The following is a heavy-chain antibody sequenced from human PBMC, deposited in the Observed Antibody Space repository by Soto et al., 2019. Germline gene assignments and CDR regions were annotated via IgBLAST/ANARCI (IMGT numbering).Heavy chain of an antibody. CDR1: GVTVSSDAYY. J-gene: IGHJ5*02. CDR2: IYHTGST. V-gene: IGHV4-31*03. Sequence: SETLSLTCTVSGVTVSSDAYYWSWIRQHPGKGLEWIGNIYHTGSTYYSPSLKSRVVISFDTSNNQFSLTLTSVTAADTAVYYCARHGLYFYDSSGYPPFDPWGQGTLVTVSS. D-gene: IGHD3-22*01. CDR3: ARHGLYFYDSSGYPPFDP.